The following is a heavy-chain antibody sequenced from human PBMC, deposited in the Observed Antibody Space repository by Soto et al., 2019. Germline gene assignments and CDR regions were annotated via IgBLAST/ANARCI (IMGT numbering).Heavy chain of an antibody. J-gene: IGHJ2*01. CDR2: INQIGST. CDR1: GGSFSGYF. CDR3: TGGGPPKTTVTIPHV. Sequence: QVQLQQWGAGLLKPSETLSLTCAVYGGSFSGYFWSWIRQPPGKGLEWIGEINQIGSTNYNPSLKSRVTISVDTSKNQFSLRLTSVTAADTAVYYCTGGGPPKTTVTIPHVWGRGTLVTVSS. V-gene: IGHV4-34*01. D-gene: IGHD4-17*01.